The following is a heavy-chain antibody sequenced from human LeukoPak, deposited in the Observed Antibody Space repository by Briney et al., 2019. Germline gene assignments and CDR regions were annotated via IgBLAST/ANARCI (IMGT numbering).Heavy chain of an antibody. D-gene: IGHD2-2*01. J-gene: IGHJ4*02. CDR2: ISSSGSTI. CDR1: GFTFSSYE. Sequence: GGSLRLSCAASGFTFSSYEMNWVRQAPGKGLEWVSYISSSGSTIYYADSVKGRFTISRDNAKNSLYLQMNSLRAEDTAVYYCARLIVVVPAAPFSFDYWGQGTLVTVSS. CDR3: ARLIVVVPAAPFSFDY. V-gene: IGHV3-48*03.